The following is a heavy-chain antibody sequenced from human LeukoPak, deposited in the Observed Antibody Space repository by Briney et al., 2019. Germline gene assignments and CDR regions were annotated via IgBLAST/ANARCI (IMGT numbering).Heavy chain of an antibody. V-gene: IGHV3-30*02. CDR2: IRYDGSNK. D-gene: IGHD1-26*01. J-gene: IGHJ4*02. CDR1: GFTFSSYG. CDR3: AKVDSGSYRYYFDY. Sequence: GGSLRLSCAASGFTFSSYGMHWVRQAPGKGLEWVAFIRYDGSNKYYADSVKGRFTISRDNSKNTLYLQMNSLRAEDTAVYYCAKVDSGSYRYYFDYWGQGTLVTVSS.